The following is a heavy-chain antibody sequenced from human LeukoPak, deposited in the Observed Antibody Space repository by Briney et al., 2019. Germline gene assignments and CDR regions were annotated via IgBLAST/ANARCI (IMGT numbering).Heavy chain of an antibody. CDR3: AISSSWYGIFLY. J-gene: IGHJ4*02. CDR2: ISSSGSTI. D-gene: IGHD6-13*01. CDR1: GFTFSSYE. V-gene: IGHV3-48*03. Sequence: GGSLRLSCAASGFTFSSYEMNWVRQAPGKGLEWVSYISSSGSTIYYADSVKGRFTISRDNAKNSLYLQMNSLRAEDTAVYYCAISSSWYGIFLYWGQGTLVTVSS.